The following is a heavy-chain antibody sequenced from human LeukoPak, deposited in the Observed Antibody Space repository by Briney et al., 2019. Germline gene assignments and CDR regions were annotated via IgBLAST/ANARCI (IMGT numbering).Heavy chain of an antibody. J-gene: IGHJ4*02. D-gene: IGHD1-26*01. V-gene: IGHV3-7*01. Sequence: PGGSLRLSCAASGFTFSSYWMSWVRQAPGKGLEWVANIKQDGSEKYYVDSVKGRFTISRDNAKNSLYLQMNSLRAEDTAVYYCARERPISGSYYDYWGQGTLVTVSS. CDR2: IKQDGSEK. CDR1: GFTFSSYW. CDR3: ARERPISGSYYDY.